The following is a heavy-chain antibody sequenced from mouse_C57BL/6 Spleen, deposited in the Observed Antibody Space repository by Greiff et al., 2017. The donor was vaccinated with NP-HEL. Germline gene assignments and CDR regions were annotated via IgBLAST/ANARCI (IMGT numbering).Heavy chain of an antibody. D-gene: IGHD3-3*01. V-gene: IGHV5-4*01. J-gene: IGHJ2*01. CDR1: GFTFSSYA. CDR2: ISDGGSYT. CDR3: ARGGAGFDY. Sequence: EVQLVESGGGLVKPGGSLKLSCAASGFTFSSYAMSWVRQTPEKRLEWVATISDGGSYTYYPDNVKGRFTISRDNAKNNLYLQMSHLKSEDTAMYYCARGGAGFDYWGQGTTLTVSS.